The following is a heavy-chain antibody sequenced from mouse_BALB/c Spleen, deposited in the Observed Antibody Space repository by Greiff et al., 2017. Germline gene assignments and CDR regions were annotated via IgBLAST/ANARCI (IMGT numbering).Heavy chain of an antibody. CDR2: ILPGSGST. D-gene: IGHD1-1*01. V-gene: IGHV1-9*01. Sequence: VQLQQSGAELMKPGASVKISCKATGYTFSSYWIEWVKQRPGHGLEWIGEILPGSGSTNYNEKFKGKATFTADTSSNTAYMQLSSLTSEDSAVYYCARGGGSSSYYFDYWGQGTTLTVSS. J-gene: IGHJ2*01. CDR1: GYTFSSYW. CDR3: ARGGGSSSYYFDY.